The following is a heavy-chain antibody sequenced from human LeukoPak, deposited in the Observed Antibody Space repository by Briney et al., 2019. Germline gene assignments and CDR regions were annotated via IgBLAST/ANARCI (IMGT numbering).Heavy chain of an antibody. CDR1: GFTFDHYA. V-gene: IGHV3-43*02. Sequence: PGGSLRLSCAASGFTFDHYAMQWVRQAPGKGPEWGSLVSVNADSTYYADSVRGRFTISRDNNSNSLYLQMHSLRTDDTALYYCVKGVVYDSSGYFHLDYWGQGTLVTVSS. CDR3: VKGVVYDSSGYFHLDY. CDR2: VSVNADST. J-gene: IGHJ4*02. D-gene: IGHD3-22*01.